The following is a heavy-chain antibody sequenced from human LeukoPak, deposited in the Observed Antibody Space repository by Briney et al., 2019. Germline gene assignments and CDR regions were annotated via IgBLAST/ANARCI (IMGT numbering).Heavy chain of an antibody. CDR2: IYYSGST. CDR1: GGSNSSYY. V-gene: IGHV4-59*01. CDR3: AREPAVADYGMDV. D-gene: IGHD6-19*01. J-gene: IGHJ6*02. Sequence: TSETLSLTCTVSGGSNSSYYWSWIRQPPGKGLEWIGYIYYSGSTNYNPSLKSRVTISVDTSKNQFSLKLSSVTAADTAVYYCAREPAVADYGMDVWGQGTTVTVSS.